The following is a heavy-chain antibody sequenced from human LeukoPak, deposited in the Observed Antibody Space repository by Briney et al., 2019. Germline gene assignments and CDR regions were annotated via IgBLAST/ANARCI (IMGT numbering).Heavy chain of an antibody. D-gene: IGHD3-22*01. V-gene: IGHV4-59*01. CDR2: IYYTGST. J-gene: IGHJ3*02. Sequence: WETLSLTCTVSGGSISSYYWSWIRQPPGKGLEWIGYIYYTGSTNYNPSLKSRVTISVDTSKNQVSLKLSSVTAADTAVYYCARDYTMTQAFDIWGQGTMVTVSS. CDR3: ARDYTMTQAFDI. CDR1: GGSISSYY.